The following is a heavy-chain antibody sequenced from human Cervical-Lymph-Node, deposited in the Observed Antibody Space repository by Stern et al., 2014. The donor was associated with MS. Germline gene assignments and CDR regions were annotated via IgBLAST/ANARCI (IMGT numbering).Heavy chain of an antibody. V-gene: IGHV3-21*01. CDR2: ITSNSDYR. D-gene: IGHD3-3*01. J-gene: IGHJ4*02. CDR3: ATKRSIFGVSFDY. CDR1: GFPFSTYS. Sequence: EVQLVESGGGLVKPGGSLRLSCAASGFPFSTYSMTWVRQAPGKGLEWVSSITSNSDYRHYSDSVKGRFTISRDNAKDSLYLQMNRLRAEDTAVYYCATKRSIFGVSFDYWGQGTLVTVS.